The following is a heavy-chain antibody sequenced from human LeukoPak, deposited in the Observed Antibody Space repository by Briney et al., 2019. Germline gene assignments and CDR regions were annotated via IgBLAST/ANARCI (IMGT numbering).Heavy chain of an antibody. J-gene: IGHJ5*02. D-gene: IGHD3-22*01. CDR3: ARLSDSSGYYYFPQGWFDP. Sequence: GESLKISCKGSGYSFTSYWIGWVRQMPGKGLEWMGIIYPGDSDTRYSPSFQGQVTISADKSISTAYLQWSSLKASDTAMYYCARLSDSSGYYYFPQGWFDPWGQGTLVTVSS. V-gene: IGHV5-51*01. CDR1: GYSFTSYW. CDR2: IYPGDSDT.